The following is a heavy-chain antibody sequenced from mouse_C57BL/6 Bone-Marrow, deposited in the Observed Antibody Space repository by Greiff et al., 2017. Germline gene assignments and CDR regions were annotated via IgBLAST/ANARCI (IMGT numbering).Heavy chain of an antibody. Sequence: EVKLMESGPGLVKPSQSLSLTCSVTGYSITSGYYWTWIRQFPGNKLEWMGYISSDGSNNYNPSLKNRTSITRDPSKNQFFLKLKSVTTEDTATYYGARGYYCRSPWFAYWGQGTLVTVSA. CDR1: GYSITSGYY. J-gene: IGHJ3*01. CDR3: ARGYYCRSPWFAY. CDR2: ISSDGSN. D-gene: IGHD1-1*01. V-gene: IGHV3-6*01.